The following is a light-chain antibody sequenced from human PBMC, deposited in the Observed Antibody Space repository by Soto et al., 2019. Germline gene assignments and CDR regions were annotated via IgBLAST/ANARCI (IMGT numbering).Light chain of an antibody. Sequence: QSALTQPASVSGSPGQSLPISCTGTSSDVGGYNYVSWYQQHPGKAPKLMIYDVSNRPSGVSNRFSGSKSGNTASLTISGLQAEDEADYYCSSYTSSSTLVVFGGGTQLTVL. CDR3: SSYTSSSTLVV. CDR2: DVS. V-gene: IGLV2-14*01. CDR1: SSDVGGYNY. J-gene: IGLJ2*01.